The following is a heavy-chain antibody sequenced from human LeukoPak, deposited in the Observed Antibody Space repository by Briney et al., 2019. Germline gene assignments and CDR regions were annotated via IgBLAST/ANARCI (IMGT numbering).Heavy chain of an antibody. CDR3: ARVTGYMIEDYFDY. V-gene: IGHV4-59*01. Sequence: SSETLSLTCAVYGVSFSGYYWSWIRQPPGKGLEWIGYIYYSGSTNYNPSLKSRVTISVDTSKNQFSLKLRSVTAADTAVYYCARVTGYMIEDYFDYWGQGTLVTVSS. J-gene: IGHJ4*02. D-gene: IGHD3-22*01. CDR2: IYYSGST. CDR1: GVSFSGYY.